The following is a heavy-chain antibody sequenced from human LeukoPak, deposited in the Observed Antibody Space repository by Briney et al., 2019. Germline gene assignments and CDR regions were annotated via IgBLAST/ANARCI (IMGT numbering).Heavy chain of an antibody. CDR2: IYYSGSA. CDR1: GGSISSGDYY. CDR3: ARDSLGYWYFDL. V-gene: IGHV4-30-4*01. J-gene: IGHJ2*01. Sequence: PSQTLSLTCTVSGGSISSGDYYWSWIRQPPGKGLEWIGYIYYSGSAYYNPSLKSRVTISVDTSKNQFSLKLSSVTAADTAVYYCARDSLGYWYFDLWGRGTLVTVSS.